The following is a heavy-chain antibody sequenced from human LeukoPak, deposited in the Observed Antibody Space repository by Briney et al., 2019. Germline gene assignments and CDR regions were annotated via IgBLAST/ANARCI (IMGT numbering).Heavy chain of an antibody. Sequence: SETPSLTCTVSGGSISSYYWSWIRQPAGKGLEWIGRIYTSGSTNYNPSLKSRVTMSVDTSKNQFSLKLSSVTAADTAVYYCARDLLKDDDYGDPPANWFDPWGQGTLVTVSS. D-gene: IGHD4-17*01. CDR3: ARDLLKDDDYGDPPANWFDP. V-gene: IGHV4-4*07. J-gene: IGHJ5*02. CDR1: GGSISSYY. CDR2: IYTSGST.